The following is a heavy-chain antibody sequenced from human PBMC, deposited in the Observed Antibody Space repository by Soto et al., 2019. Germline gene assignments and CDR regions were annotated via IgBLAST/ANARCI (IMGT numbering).Heavy chain of an antibody. CDR1: GFTFTNYV. D-gene: IGHD7-27*01. CDR2: ISGSGSST. V-gene: IGHV3-23*01. Sequence: GESLKISCAASGFTFTNYVMSWVRQAPGKGLEWVSVISGSGSSTYYADSVKGRFTISRDNSKNTLYLQMNSLRAEDTAVYYCAKKSLGTYFDYWGQGTLVTVSS. CDR3: AKKSLGTYFDY. J-gene: IGHJ4*02.